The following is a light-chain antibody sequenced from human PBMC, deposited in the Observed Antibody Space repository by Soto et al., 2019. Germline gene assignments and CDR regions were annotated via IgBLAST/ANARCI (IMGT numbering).Light chain of an antibody. CDR2: RAS. J-gene: IGKJ4*01. CDR3: QEYDNAQCT. Sequence: EIVLTQSPGPLSLSPGARATLSFRSSQSVSSSYLAWYQQKPGQAPRLLVYRASSRATGIPDRFSGCGSGADFTLTISSLEHEGFGVYYCQEYDNAQCTVGGGSKVEI. V-gene: IGKV3-20*01. CDR1: QSVSSSY.